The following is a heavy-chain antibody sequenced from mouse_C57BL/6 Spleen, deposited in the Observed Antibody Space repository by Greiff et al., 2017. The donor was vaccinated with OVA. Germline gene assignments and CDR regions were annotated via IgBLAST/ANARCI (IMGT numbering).Heavy chain of an antibody. J-gene: IGHJ1*03. V-gene: IGHV6-6*01. D-gene: IGHD1-1*01. CDR1: GFTFSDAW. Sequence: EVKLVESGGGLVQPGGSMKLSCAASGFTFSDAWMDWVRQSPEKGLEWVAEIRNKANNPATYYAESVKGRFTISRDDSKSSVYLKMNSLRDEDTGIYYCTRYYYGSSYNWYFDVWGTGTTVTVAA. CDR2: IRNKANNPAT. CDR3: TRYYYGSSYNWYFDV.